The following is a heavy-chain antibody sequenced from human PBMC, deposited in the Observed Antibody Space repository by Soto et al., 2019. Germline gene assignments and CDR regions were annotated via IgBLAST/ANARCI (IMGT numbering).Heavy chain of an antibody. J-gene: IGHJ4*02. Sequence: EVQLLESGGGLVQPGGSLRLSCAASGFTFSSYAMSWVRQAPGKGLEWVSAISGSGGSTYYADSVKGRFTISRDNSKNTLYLQMNSLRAEDTAVYYCANWVNNVVYCSGGSCYYFDYWGQGTLVTVSS. CDR2: ISGSGGST. D-gene: IGHD2-15*01. CDR3: ANWVNNVVYCSGGSCYYFDY. CDR1: GFTFSSYA. V-gene: IGHV3-23*01.